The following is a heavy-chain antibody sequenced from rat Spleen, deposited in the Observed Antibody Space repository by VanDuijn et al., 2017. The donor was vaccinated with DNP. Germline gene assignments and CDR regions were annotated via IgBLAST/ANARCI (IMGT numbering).Heavy chain of an antibody. J-gene: IGHJ2*01. D-gene: IGHD1-7*01. V-gene: IGHV3-1*01. Sequence: EVQLQESGPGLVKPSQSLSLTCSVTGYSITSNYWAWIRKFPGNKMEWIGYINYSGSTGYNPSLKSRISITRDTSKNHFFLHLNSVTIEDTATYYCARWTRYFDYWGQGVMVTVSS. CDR1: GYSITSNY. CDR2: INYSGST. CDR3: ARWTRYFDY.